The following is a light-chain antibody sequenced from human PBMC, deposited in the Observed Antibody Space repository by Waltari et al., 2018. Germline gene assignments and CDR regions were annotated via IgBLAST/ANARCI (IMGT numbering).Light chain of an antibody. CDR3: SSYVANNNPV. Sequence: QSALTQPPSASGSPGQSVTISCTGTSSDVGGYNFVSWYQHHPGKAPRLIIYEVSKRPSGVPDRFSGSKSGNTASLTVSGLQAEDEADYYCSSYVANNNPVFGGGTKLTVL. J-gene: IGLJ2*01. CDR1: SSDVGGYNF. V-gene: IGLV2-8*01. CDR2: EVS.